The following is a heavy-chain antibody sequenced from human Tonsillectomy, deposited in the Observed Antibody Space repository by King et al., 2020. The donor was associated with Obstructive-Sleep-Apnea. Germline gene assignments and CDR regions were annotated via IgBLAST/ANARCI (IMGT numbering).Heavy chain of an antibody. J-gene: IGHJ4*02. CDR1: GGSISSYY. CDR3: ARRGYSYGYELDY. D-gene: IGHD5-18*01. CDR2: IYYSGST. V-gene: IGHV4-59*08. Sequence: QLQESGPGLVKPSETLSLTCTVSGGSISSYYWSWIRQPPGKRLEWIGYIYYSGSTNYNPSLKSRVTISVDTSKNQFSLKLSPVTAADTAVYYCARRGYSYGYELDYWGQGTLVTVSS.